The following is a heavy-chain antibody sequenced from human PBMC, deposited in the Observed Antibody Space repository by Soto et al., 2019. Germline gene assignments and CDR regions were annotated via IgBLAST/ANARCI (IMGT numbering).Heavy chain of an antibody. V-gene: IGHV4-39*01. Sequence: SETLSLTCTVSGGSISRSNYYWGWIRQPPGKGLEWIGTIYYDGTTYYNPSLKNRVTMSVDTSKNQFSLKLSSVTAADTAVYYCARPLYFYGSGSYPWFDPWGQGTLVTVSS. J-gene: IGHJ5*02. D-gene: IGHD3-10*01. CDR2: IYYDGTT. CDR1: GGSISRSNYY. CDR3: ARPLYFYGSGSYPWFDP.